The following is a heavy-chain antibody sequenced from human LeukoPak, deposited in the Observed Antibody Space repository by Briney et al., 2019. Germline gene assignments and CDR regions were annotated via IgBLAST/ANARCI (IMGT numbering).Heavy chain of an antibody. Sequence: GGSLRLSCAASGFTFSTYSMYWVRQAPGQALEWVSSISSNNRYIYYADSVKGRFTTSRDNAKNSLYLQMNTLRAEDTAVYYCAREGPKGFDPWGQGTLVTVSS. CDR3: AREGPKGFDP. J-gene: IGHJ5*02. CDR2: ISSNNRYI. V-gene: IGHV3-21*01. CDR1: GFTFSTYS.